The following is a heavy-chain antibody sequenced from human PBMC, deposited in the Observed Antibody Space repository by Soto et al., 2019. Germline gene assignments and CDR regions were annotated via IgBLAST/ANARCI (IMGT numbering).Heavy chain of an antibody. CDR2: ISAYNGNT. V-gene: IGHV1-18*01. Sequence: ASVKVSSKASGYTFTSYGIGSVRQAPGQGLEWMGWISAYNGNTNYAQKLQGRVTMTTDTSTSTAYMELRSLRSDDTAVYYCSRDLGPYCGGDCDGFDTWGQGTLVTVS. CDR3: SRDLGPYCGGDCDGFDT. D-gene: IGHD2-21*02. CDR1: GYTFTSYG. J-gene: IGHJ5*02.